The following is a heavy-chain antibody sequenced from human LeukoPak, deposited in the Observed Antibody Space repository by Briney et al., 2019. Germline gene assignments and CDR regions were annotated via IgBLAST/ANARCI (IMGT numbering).Heavy chain of an antibody. CDR1: GYTFTSYG. J-gene: IGHJ5*02. CDR2: ISAYNGNT. D-gene: IGHD3-10*01. V-gene: IGHV1-18*01. CDR3: ARALWFGEKEGFDP. Sequence: ASVKVSCKASGYTFTSYGISWVRQARGQGLEWMGWISAYNGNTNYAQKLQGRVTMTTDTSTSTAYMELRSLRSDDTAVYYCARALWFGEKEGFDPWGQGILVTVSS.